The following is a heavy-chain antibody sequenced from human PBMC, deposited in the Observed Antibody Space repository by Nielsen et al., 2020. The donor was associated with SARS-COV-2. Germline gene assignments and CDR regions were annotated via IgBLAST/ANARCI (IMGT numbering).Heavy chain of an antibody. D-gene: IGHD6-13*01. CDR1: GFTFSSYA. Sequence: GESLKISCAASGFTFSSYAMSWVRQAPGKGLEWVSVIYSGGSTYYADSVKGRFTISRDNSKNTLYLQMNSLRAEDTAVYYCAKVRGGSSSWGFDYWGQGTLVTVSS. CDR2: IYSGGST. V-gene: IGHV3-66*01. CDR3: AKVRGGSSSWGFDY. J-gene: IGHJ4*02.